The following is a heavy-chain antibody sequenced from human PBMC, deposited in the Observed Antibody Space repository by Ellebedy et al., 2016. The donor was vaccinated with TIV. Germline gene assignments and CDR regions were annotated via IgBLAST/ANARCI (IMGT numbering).Heavy chain of an antibody. D-gene: IGHD5-18*01. CDR1: GGSIRSSY. CDR3: ATGSGHSYGLDY. CDR2: LYTSGST. V-gene: IGHV4-4*07. Sequence: MPSETLSLTCTVSGGSIRSSYWSWVRQPAGKGLEWIGRLYTSGSTNYNPSLKSRVTMSVDTSKNQFSLKLSSVTAAETAVYYCATGSGHSYGLDYWGQGTLVTVSS. J-gene: IGHJ4*02.